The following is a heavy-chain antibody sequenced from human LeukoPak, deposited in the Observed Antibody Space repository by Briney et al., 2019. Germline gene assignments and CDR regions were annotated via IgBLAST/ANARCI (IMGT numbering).Heavy chain of an antibody. CDR1: GGTFSSYG. CDR2: IIPMFDTP. CDR3: ASEGRHYYMDV. Sequence: GASVKVSCKASGGTFSSYGISWMRQAPGQGLEWMGGIIPMFDTPNYAQKFQGRVTITTDESASTAYMELSSLRSEDTAVYYCASEGRHYYMDVWGKGTTVIVSS. V-gene: IGHV1-69*05. J-gene: IGHJ6*03.